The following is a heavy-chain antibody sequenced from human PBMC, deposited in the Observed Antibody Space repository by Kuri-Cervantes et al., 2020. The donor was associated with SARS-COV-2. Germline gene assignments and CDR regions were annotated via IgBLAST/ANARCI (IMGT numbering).Heavy chain of an antibody. CDR3: ARESSGWRGDWFDP. CDR2: IISSSSYI. D-gene: IGHD6-19*01. CDR1: GFTFSDYY. V-gene: IGHV3-11*06. Sequence: GGSLRLSCSASGFTFSDYYMSWIRQAPGKGLEWVSSIISSSSYIYYADSVNDRFTISRDNAKNSLYLQMNSLRAEDTAVYYCARESSGWRGDWFDPWGQGTLVTVSS. J-gene: IGHJ5*02.